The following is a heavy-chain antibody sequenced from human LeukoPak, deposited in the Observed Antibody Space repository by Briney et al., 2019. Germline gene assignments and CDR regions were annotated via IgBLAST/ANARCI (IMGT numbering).Heavy chain of an antibody. Sequence: PGGSLSLSCAASGFSPGTYWMHWVRQAPGKGLVWVARISTDGSKISYADSVKGRFNISRDHAKNTVYLQMSSLRVDDTAVYYCVRGVLYVWGAYNSDARGQGTLVTVSS. CDR3: VRGVLYVWGAYNSDA. J-gene: IGHJ5*02. D-gene: IGHD3-16*01. V-gene: IGHV3-74*01. CDR1: GFSPGTYW. CDR2: ISTDGSKI.